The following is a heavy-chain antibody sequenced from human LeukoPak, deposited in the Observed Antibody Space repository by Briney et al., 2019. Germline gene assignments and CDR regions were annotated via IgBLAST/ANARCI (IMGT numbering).Heavy chain of an antibody. D-gene: IGHD2-15*01. Sequence: ASVKVSCKASGYTFISYGIRWVRHAPGQGLEWMGWISGYNGNTNYAQKFQGRVTMTTDTSTSTAYLELRRLRSDDTAIYYCAREFCSGGGCYYYGMDVWGQGTTVTVS. V-gene: IGHV1-18*01. CDR2: ISGYNGNT. CDR1: GYTFISYG. J-gene: IGHJ6*02. CDR3: AREFCSGGGCYYYGMDV.